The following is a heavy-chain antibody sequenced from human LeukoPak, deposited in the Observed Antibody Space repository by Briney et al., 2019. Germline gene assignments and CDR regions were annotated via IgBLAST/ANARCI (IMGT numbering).Heavy chain of an antibody. V-gene: IGHV3-9*01. Sequence: PGGSLRLSCAASGFTFRDYNMNWVRQAPGKGLEWVSHITWNSGTIGYADSVKGRFTISRDNAENSLYLQMNSLRAEDTALYYCAKVSYSGSYYDYWGQGTLVTVSS. CDR1: GFTFRDYN. CDR2: ITWNSGTI. CDR3: AKVSYSGSYYDY. J-gene: IGHJ4*02. D-gene: IGHD1-26*01.